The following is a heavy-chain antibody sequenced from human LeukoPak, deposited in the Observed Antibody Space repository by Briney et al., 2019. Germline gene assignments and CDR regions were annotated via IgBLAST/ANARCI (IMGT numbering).Heavy chain of an antibody. CDR2: IKQDGSER. CDR3: AKPARTDYVDY. D-gene: IGHD1-14*01. CDR1: GFTFSDYW. Sequence: PGGSLRLSCAASGFTFSDYWMSWVRQVPGKGLQWLANIKQDGSERYYVDSVKGRFTISRDNAKNSLYLQMNSLRAEDTAVYYCAKPARTDYVDYWGQGTLVTVSS. V-gene: IGHV3-7*03. J-gene: IGHJ4*02.